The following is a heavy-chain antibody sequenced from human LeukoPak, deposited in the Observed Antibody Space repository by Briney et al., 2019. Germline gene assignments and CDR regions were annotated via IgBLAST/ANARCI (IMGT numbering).Heavy chain of an antibody. V-gene: IGHV1-2*02. CDR2: INPNSGGT. Sequence: ASVKVSCKASGYTFTGYYMHWVRQAPGQGLEWMGWINPNSGGTNYAQKFQGRVTMTRDTSISTAYMELSRLGSDDTAVYYCARKPMVRGVIHAFDIWGQGTMVTVSS. J-gene: IGHJ3*02. CDR3: ARKPMVRGVIHAFDI. D-gene: IGHD3-10*01. CDR1: GYTFTGYY.